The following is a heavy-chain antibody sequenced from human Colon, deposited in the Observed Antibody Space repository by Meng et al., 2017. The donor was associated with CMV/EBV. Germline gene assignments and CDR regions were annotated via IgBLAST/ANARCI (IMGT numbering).Heavy chain of an antibody. V-gene: IGHV1-2*02. CDR1: GYTFTDHY. CDR2: IHPNTGAT. Sequence: QVQLVQSGAEVKKPGASVKVSCKASGYTFTDHYLHWLRQAPGQGLEWMGWIHPNTGATDYAQEFRGRVTMTRDTSISTVYMEVNSLTSDDTAVYYCTREGFDYWGQGALVTVSS. CDR3: TREGFDY. J-gene: IGHJ4*02.